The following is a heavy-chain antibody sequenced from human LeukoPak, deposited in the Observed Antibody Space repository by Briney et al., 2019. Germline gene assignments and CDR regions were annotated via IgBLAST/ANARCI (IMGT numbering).Heavy chain of an antibody. CDR2: ISSSSSYI. V-gene: IGHV3-21*01. CDR1: GFTFSSYS. D-gene: IGHD5-24*01. CDR3: ARDLMARFDY. J-gene: IGHJ4*02. Sequence: GGSLRLSCAASGFTFSSYSMNWVREAPGKGLEWVSSISSSSSYIYYAHSVKGRFTISRDNANNSLYLQMNSLRAEDTAVYYCARDLMARFDYWGQGTLVTVSS.